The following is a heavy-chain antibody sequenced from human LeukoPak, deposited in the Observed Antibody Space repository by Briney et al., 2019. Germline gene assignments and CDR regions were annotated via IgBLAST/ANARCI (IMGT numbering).Heavy chain of an antibody. J-gene: IGHJ4*02. CDR2: FDPEDGEA. V-gene: IGHV1-24*01. D-gene: IGHD3-9*01. CDR1: GYTLTELS. CDR3: AAGLRYFDWLFGAFDY. Sequence: ASVKVSCKVSGYTLTELSMHWVRQAPGKGLEWMGGFDPEDGEAIYAQKFQGRVTMTEDTSTDTAYMELSSLRSEDTAVYYCAAGLRYFDWLFGAFDYWGQGTLVTVSS.